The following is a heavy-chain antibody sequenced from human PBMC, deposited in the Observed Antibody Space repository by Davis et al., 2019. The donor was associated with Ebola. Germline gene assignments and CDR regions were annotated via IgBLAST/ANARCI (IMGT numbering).Heavy chain of an antibody. CDR1: GFTFSSYA. Sequence: GESLKISCAASGFTFSSYAMHWVRQAPGKGLEWVAVISYDGSNKYYADSVKGRFTIYRDNSKNTLYLQMNSLRAEDTAVYYCARDNGNYYYYYYMDVWGKGTTVTVSS. D-gene: IGHD1-14*01. CDR3: ARDNGNYYYYYYMDV. J-gene: IGHJ6*03. V-gene: IGHV3-30-3*01. CDR2: ISYDGSNK.